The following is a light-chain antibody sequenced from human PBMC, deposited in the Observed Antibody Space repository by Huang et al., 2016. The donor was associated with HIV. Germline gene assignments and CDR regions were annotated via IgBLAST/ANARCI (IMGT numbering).Light chain of an antibody. Sequence: AIRITQSPSSLSASTGDKVSITCRASQDINTYLAWYQQKPGKPPILLIYATSTLQSVVPTRFSGSGSGTDFTLIITILQSEDLATYYCLQYYSFPLTFGQRSQVEV. CDR2: ATS. V-gene: IGKV1-8*01. CDR1: QDINTY. CDR3: LQYYSFPLT. J-gene: IGKJ1*01.